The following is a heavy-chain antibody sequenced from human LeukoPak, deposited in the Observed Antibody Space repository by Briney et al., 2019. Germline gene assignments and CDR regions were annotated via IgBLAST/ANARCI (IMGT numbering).Heavy chain of an antibody. Sequence: ASVKVSCKASGYTFTSYGISWVRQAPGQGLEWMGWINPNSGDTNYAQKFQGRVTMTRDTSISTAYMELSRLRSDDKAVYYCARVRYRLAETYIDYWGQGTLVTVSS. CDR3: ARVRYRLAETYIDY. CDR2: INPNSGDT. CDR1: GYTFTSYG. J-gene: IGHJ4*02. D-gene: IGHD3-16*01. V-gene: IGHV1-2*02.